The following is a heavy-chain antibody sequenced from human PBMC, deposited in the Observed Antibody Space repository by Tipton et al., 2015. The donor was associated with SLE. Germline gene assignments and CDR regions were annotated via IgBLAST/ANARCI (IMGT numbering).Heavy chain of an antibody. D-gene: IGHD6-19*01. CDR1: GGSISSHY. V-gene: IGHV4-59*11. CDR3: ARGGDSSGFGWFDP. CDR2: IYYSGST. Sequence: TLSLTCTVSGGSISSHYWGWIRQPPGKGLEWIGYIYYSGSTNYNPSLKSRVTISVDTSKNQFSLKLSSVTAADTAVYYCARGGDSSGFGWFDPWGQGTLVTVSS. J-gene: IGHJ5*02.